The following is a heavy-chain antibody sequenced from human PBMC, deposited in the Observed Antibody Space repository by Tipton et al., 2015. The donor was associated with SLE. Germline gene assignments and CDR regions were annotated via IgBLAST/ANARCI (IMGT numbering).Heavy chain of an antibody. Sequence: TLSLTCTVSGGSISSYYWSWIRQSPGKGLEWIGYIYYTGSTNYNPSLKSRVTISVDTSKNQFSLKLSSVTAADTAVYYCARVSGYSYGNDYWGQGTLVTVSS. J-gene: IGHJ4*02. CDR1: GGSISSYY. D-gene: IGHD5-18*01. CDR2: IYYTGST. V-gene: IGHV4-59*12. CDR3: ARVSGYSYGNDY.